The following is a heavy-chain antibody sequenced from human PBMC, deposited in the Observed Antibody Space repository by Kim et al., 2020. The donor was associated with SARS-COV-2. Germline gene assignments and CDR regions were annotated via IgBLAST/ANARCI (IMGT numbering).Heavy chain of an antibody. CDR1: GFTFSSYG. Sequence: GGSLRLSCAASGFTFSSYGMHWVRQAPGKGLEWVAVIWYDGSNKYYADSVKGRFTISRDNSKNTLYLQMNSLRAEDTAVYYCARDRERITMVRGVINDAFDICGQGTMVTVSS. V-gene: IGHV3-33*01. D-gene: IGHD3-10*01. CDR2: IWYDGSNK. J-gene: IGHJ3*02. CDR3: ARDRERITMVRGVINDAFDI.